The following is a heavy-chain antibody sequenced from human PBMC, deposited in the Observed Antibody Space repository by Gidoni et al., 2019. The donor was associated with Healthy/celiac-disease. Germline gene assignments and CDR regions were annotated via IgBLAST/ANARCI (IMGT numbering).Heavy chain of an antibody. D-gene: IGHD2-2*01. CDR2: IIPIFGTA. CDR3: ARVDVAVPAPLSHYYGMDV. J-gene: IGHJ6*02. Sequence: QVQLVQSGAEVKKPGSSVKVSCKASGGTFSSYAIRWVRQAPGQGLEWMGGIIPIFGTANYAQKFQGRVTITADESTSTAYMELSSLRSEDTAVYYCARVDVAVPAPLSHYYGMDVWGQGTTVTVSS. CDR1: GGTFSSYA. V-gene: IGHV1-69*01.